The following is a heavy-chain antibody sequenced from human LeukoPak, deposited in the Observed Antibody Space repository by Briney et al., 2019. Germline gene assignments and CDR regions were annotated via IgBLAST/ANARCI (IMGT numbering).Heavy chain of an antibody. D-gene: IGHD7-27*01. CDR3: TRVSPVGSWEITGGHSDY. J-gene: IGHJ4*02. CDR2: IYYSGST. CDR1: GGSISSGDYY. V-gene: IGHV4-30-4*08. Sequence: PSQTLSLTCTVSGGSISSGDYYWSWIRQPPGKGLEWIGYIYYSGSTYYNPSLKSRVTISVDTSKNQFSLKLSSVTAADTAVYYCTRVSPVGSWEITGGHSDYWGQGTLVTVSS.